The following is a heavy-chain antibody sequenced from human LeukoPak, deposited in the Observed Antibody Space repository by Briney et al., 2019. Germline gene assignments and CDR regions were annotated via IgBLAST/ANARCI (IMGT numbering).Heavy chain of an antibody. Sequence: PSETLSLTCTVSGGSISSYYWSWIRQPPGKGLEWIGYIYYSGSTNYNPSLKSRVTISVDTSKNQFSLKLSSVTAADTAVYYCASKSDHGGNPFDYWGQGTLVTVSS. J-gene: IGHJ4*02. CDR3: ASKSDHGGNPFDY. D-gene: IGHD4-23*01. CDR2: IYYSGST. V-gene: IGHV4-59*01. CDR1: GGSISSYY.